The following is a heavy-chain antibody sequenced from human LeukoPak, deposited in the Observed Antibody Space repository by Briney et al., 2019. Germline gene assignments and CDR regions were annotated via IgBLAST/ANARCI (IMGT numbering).Heavy chain of an antibody. Sequence: AESLKFSLNGSSCIYNHWIGLVRLMPGKGLEWMGIIYPGDSDTRYSPSFQGQVTISADRSISTAYLQRSTLKASESVFFYWARKEGSTLYYTGHRGQGTLVTVSS. CDR2: IYPGDSDT. J-gene: IGHJ4*02. CDR3: ARKEGSTLYYTGH. CDR1: SCIYNHW. D-gene: IGHD3-22*01. V-gene: IGHV5-51*01.